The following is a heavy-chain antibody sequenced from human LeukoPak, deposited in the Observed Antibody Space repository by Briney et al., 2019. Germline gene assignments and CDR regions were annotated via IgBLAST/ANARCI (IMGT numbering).Heavy chain of an antibody. CDR2: ISYDGINK. V-gene: IGHV3-30*03. D-gene: IGHD5-18*01. CDR3: ARDLSGVTGYTYGRGIDY. J-gene: IGHJ4*02. Sequence: GGSLRLSCAASGFTFSNYGMHWFRRAPGKGLEWVAVISYDGINKYYADSVKGRFTISRDNSKNTLYLQMISLRAEDTAVYYCARDLSGVTGYTYGRGIDYWGQGTLVTVSS. CDR1: GFTFSNYG.